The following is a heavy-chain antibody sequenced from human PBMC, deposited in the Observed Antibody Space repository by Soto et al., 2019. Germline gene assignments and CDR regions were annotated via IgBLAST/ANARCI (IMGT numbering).Heavy chain of an antibody. CDR2: ISAYNGNT. J-gene: IGHJ6*02. V-gene: IGHV1-18*04. Sequence: QVQLVQSGAEVKKPGASVKVSCKASGYTFTSYGISWVRQAPGQGLEWMGWISAYNGNTNYAQKLQGRVTMTTDTSTSTAYMELRSLRSEDTAVYYCARQGYSYGYYYYGMDVWGQGTTVTVSS. D-gene: IGHD5-18*01. CDR1: GYTFTSYG. CDR3: ARQGYSYGYYYYGMDV.